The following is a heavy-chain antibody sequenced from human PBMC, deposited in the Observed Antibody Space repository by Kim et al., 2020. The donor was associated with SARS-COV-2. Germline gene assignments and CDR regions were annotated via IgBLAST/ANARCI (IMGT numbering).Heavy chain of an antibody. CDR1: GGSISSGAYY. D-gene: IGHD3-10*01. CDR2: IYYSGST. Sequence: SETLSLTCTVSGGSISSGAYYWSWIRQHPGKGLEWIGYIYYSGSTYYNPSLKSRVTISVDTSKNQFSLKLSSVTAADTAVYYCARRGSYSGAFDIWGQGTMIIVSS. J-gene: IGHJ3*02. CDR3: ARRGSYSGAFDI. V-gene: IGHV4-31*03.